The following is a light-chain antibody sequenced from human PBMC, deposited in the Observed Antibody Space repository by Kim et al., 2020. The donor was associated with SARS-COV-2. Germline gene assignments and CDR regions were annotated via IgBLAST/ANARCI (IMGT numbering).Light chain of an antibody. CDR1: SNTVGTQG. Sequence: RQTATLPCTGISNTVGTQGASWLQQHQGHPPKLVSYRNNNRPSGISERLSASRSGNTASLTITGLQPEDEADYYCSAWDSSLSSVVFGGGTKLTVL. CDR2: RNN. J-gene: IGLJ2*01. CDR3: SAWDSSLSSVV. V-gene: IGLV10-54*01.